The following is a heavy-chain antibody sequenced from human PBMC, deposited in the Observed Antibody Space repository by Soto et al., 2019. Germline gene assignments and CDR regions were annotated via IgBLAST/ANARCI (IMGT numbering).Heavy chain of an antibody. D-gene: IGHD6-13*01. J-gene: IGHJ4*02. CDR1: GYSFTSYW. V-gene: IGHV5-51*01. CDR2: IYPGDSDT. Sequence: GESLNISCKGSGYSFTSYWIGWVRQMPGKGLEWMGIIYPGDSDTRYSPSFQGQVTISADKSISTAYLQWSSLKASDTAMYYCERHRHYHSSPLDYWGQGTLVTVSS. CDR3: ERHRHYHSSPLDY.